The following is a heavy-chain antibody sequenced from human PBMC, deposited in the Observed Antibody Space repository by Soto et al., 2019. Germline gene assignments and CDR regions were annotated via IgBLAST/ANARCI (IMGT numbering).Heavy chain of an antibody. CDR1: GLSVSINY. J-gene: IGHJ4*02. Sequence: GGSLRLSCVVSGLSVSINYMSWVRQAPGKGLERVSFIYSGGTTYYADSVKGRFSISRDNSKNTLYLQKNSLRAEDTAVYYCGKARAQYYVFWSVYPVDYGGQGTLVTVSS. CDR2: IYSGGTT. V-gene: IGHV3-53*01. D-gene: IGHD3-3*01. CDR3: GKARAQYYVFWSVYPVDY.